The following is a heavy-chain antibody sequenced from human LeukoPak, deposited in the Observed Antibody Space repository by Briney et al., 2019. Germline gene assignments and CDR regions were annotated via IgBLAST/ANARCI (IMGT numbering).Heavy chain of an antibody. V-gene: IGHV1-69*05. CDR2: IIPIFGTT. Sequence: SVKVSCKASGDTFSSYAISWVRQAPGQGLEWMGGIIPIFGTTNYAQKFQGRVTITTDESTNTAYMELSSLRPEDTAVYYCAGTDRRYFDYWGQGTLVTVSS. D-gene: IGHD3-22*01. J-gene: IGHJ4*02. CDR1: GDTFSSYA. CDR3: AGTDRRYFDY.